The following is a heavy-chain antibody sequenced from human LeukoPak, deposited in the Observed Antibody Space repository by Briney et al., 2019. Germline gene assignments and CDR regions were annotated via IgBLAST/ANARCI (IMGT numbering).Heavy chain of an antibody. V-gene: IGHV1-8*03. D-gene: IGHD2-21*01. J-gene: IGHJ4*02. CDR1: GYTFTSYD. CDR3: ARGSFCGGDCYSYYFDY. CDR2: MNPNSGNT. Sequence: GASVKVSCKASGYTFTSYDINWVRQATGQGLEWMGWMNPNSGNTGYAQKFQGRVTITRNTSISTAYMELSSLRSEDTAVYCCARGSFCGGDCYSYYFDYWGQGTLVTVSS.